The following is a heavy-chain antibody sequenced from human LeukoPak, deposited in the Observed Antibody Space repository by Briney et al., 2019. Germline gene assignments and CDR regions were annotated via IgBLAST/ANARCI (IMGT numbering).Heavy chain of an antibody. Sequence: GGSLRLSCAASGLTFSSYAMSWVRQSPGKGLEWVSAISGSGGSTYYADSVKGRFTISRDNSKNTLYLQMNSLRAEDTAVYYCAKDYLGGYGDSPFDYWGQGTLVTVSS. CDR3: AKDYLGGYGDSPFDY. CDR1: GLTFSSYA. V-gene: IGHV3-23*01. D-gene: IGHD4-17*01. CDR2: ISGSGGST. J-gene: IGHJ4*02.